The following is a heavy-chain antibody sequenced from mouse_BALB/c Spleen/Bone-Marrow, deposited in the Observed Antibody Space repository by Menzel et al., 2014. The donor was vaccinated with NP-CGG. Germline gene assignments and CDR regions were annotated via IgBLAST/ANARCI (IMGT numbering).Heavy chain of an antibody. J-gene: IGHJ2*01. D-gene: IGHD1-1*01. Sequence: EVKLQESGPGLVKPSQTVSLTCTVTGISITTGNYRWSWIRQFPENKLEWIGYIYYSGTITYNPSLTSRTTITRDTSKNQFFLEMNSLTAEDTASYYCARYLGAYFDYWGQGTTLTVSS. CDR3: ARYLGAYFDY. CDR2: IYYSGTI. V-gene: IGHV3-5*02. CDR1: GISITTGNYR.